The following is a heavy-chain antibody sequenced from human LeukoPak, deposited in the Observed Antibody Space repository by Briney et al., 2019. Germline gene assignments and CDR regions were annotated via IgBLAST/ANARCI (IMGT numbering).Heavy chain of an antibody. CDR3: TTVTHFNL. V-gene: IGHV3-15*01. CDR2: IKSNSAGGTT. J-gene: IGHJ4*02. D-gene: IGHD2/OR15-2a*01. Sequence: GGSLRLSCAAFGFTFSDYWMSWVRQAPGKGLEWVGRIKSNSAGGTTDYAAPVKGRFIISRDDSKNTLYLQMNSLRTEDTAVYFCTTVTHFNLGAQGTLVTVSS. CDR1: GFTFSDYW.